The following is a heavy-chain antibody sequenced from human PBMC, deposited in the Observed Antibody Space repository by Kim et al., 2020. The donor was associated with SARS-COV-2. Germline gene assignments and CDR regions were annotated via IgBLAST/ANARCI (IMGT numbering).Heavy chain of an antibody. CDR1: GFTFSSYE. V-gene: IGHV3-48*03. D-gene: IGHD2-15*01. J-gene: IGHJ3*02. CDR3: ASFYCSGGSCYPFDAFDI. CDR2: ISSSGSTI. Sequence: GGSLRLSCAASGFTFSSYEMDWVRQAPGKGLEWVSYISSSGSTIYYADSVKGRFTISRDNAKNSLYLQMNSLRAEDTAVYYCASFYCSGGSCYPFDAFDIWGQGTMVTVSS.